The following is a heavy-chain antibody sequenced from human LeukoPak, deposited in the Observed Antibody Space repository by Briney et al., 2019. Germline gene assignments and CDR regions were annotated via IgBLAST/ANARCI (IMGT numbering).Heavy chain of an antibody. V-gene: IGHV3-23*01. CDR1: GFTVSSNY. CDR2: IRGSDVYS. CDR3: AKVTMWTLYGMGV. Sequence: AGGSLRLSCAASGFTVSSNYMSWVRQAPGKGLEWVSVIRGSDVYSSYADHAKGRFTISRDSSKNTVYLQMNSLRAEDTAVYYCAKVTMWTLYGMGVWGQGTTVTVSS. D-gene: IGHD4/OR15-4a*01. J-gene: IGHJ6*02.